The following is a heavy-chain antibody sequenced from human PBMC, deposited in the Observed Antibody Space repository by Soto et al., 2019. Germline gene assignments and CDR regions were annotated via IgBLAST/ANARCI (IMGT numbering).Heavy chain of an antibody. CDR1: GFIFSDYY. CDR3: ARWATGGSGSYYFDK. D-gene: IGHD3-10*01. CDR2: ISSTSSHE. Sequence: QVQLVESGGGLVKPGGSLRLSCAASGFIFSDYYMSWIRQAPGKGLEWIAYISSTSSHEGYADSVKGRFTISRDKVKKSLYLQMNTLRVDATAVYYCARWATGGSGSYYFDKWGQGTLVTVSS. V-gene: IGHV3-11*05. J-gene: IGHJ4*02.